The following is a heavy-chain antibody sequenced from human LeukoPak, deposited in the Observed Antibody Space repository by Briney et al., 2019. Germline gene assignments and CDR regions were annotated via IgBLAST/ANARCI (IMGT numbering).Heavy chain of an antibody. J-gene: IGHJ4*02. Sequence: GGSLRLSCATSGFSFNNDWMDWVRQAPGKGLEWVANIKQDGSEKYYVDSVKGRFTISRDNAKNSLYLQMNSLRAEDTAVYYCARRYFDYWGQGTLVTVSS. V-gene: IGHV3-7*03. CDR2: IKQDGSEK. CDR1: GFSFNNDW. CDR3: ARRYFDY.